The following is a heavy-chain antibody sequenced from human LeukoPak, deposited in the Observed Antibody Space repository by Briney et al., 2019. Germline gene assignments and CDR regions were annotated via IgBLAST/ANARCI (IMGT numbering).Heavy chain of an antibody. CDR1: GGSISSGSYY. CDR2: IYTSGST. V-gene: IGHV4-61*02. J-gene: IGHJ4*02. CDR3: TRDVPRSAGYPDN. Sequence: SQTLSLTCTVSGGSISSGSYYWSWIRQPAGKGLEWIGRIYTSGSTNYNPSLKSRVTISVDTSKNQFSLKLSSVTAADTAVYYCTRDVPRSAGYPDNWGQGTLVTVSS. D-gene: IGHD2-15*01.